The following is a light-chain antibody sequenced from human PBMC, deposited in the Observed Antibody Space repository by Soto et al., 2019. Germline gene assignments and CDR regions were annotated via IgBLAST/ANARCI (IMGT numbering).Light chain of an antibody. Sequence: DIVMTQSPLSLPVTPGEPASISCRSSQSLLHSNGYNYLDWYLQKPGQSPQLLIYLGSNRASGVPDRFSGSGSGTDFILKISRVEAEDVGVYYCMQALRYTFGQGTKLEIK. J-gene: IGKJ2*01. CDR3: MQALRYT. CDR1: QSLLHSNGYNY. V-gene: IGKV2-28*01. CDR2: LGS.